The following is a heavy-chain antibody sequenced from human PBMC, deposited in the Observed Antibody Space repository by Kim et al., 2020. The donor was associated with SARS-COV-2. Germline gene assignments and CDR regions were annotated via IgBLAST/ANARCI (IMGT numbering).Heavy chain of an antibody. CDR2: IWYDGSNK. V-gene: IGHV3-33*01. CDR1: GFTFSSYG. Sequence: GGSLRLSCAASGFTFSSYGMHWVRQAPGKGLEWVAVIWYDGSNKYYADSVKGRFTISRDNSKNTLYLQMNSLRAEDTAVYYCAREPYSSSWYAFDYWGQGTLVTVSS. CDR3: AREPYSSSWYAFDY. J-gene: IGHJ4*02. D-gene: IGHD6-13*01.